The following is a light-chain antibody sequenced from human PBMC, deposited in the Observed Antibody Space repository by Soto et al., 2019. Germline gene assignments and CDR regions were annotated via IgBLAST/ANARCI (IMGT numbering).Light chain of an antibody. J-gene: IGKJ2*01. Sequence: EIVLTQSPATLSLSPGERATLSCRASQSVSSYLAWYQQKPCQAPRLLIYDASNRATGITARFSGSGSGTDFTLTISSLAPEDFAVYYCQQRSNWPPRTFGQGTKLEIK. CDR1: QSVSSY. V-gene: IGKV3-11*01. CDR3: QQRSNWPPRT. CDR2: DAS.